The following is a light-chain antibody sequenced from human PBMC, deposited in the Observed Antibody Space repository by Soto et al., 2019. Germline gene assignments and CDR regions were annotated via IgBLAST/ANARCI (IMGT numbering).Light chain of an antibody. CDR3: QQRSDWPQLT. CDR1: QSLSVSY. CDR2: STS. V-gene: IGKV3D-20*02. J-gene: IGKJ4*01. Sequence: EIVLTQSPGTLSLSPGDRATLSCRASQSLSVSYIAWYQQKPGQAPRLLIYSTSTRAAGIPDRFTGRGSGTHFTLAISRLEPEDFAVYYCQQRSDWPQLTFGGGTKVDIK.